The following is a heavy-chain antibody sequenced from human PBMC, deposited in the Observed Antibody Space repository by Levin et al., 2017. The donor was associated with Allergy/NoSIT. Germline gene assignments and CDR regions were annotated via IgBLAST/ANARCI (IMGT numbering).Heavy chain of an antibody. CDR3: ASRTYRS. D-gene: IGHD2-15*01. CDR1: GGSISGSSYY. V-gene: IGHV4-39*01. J-gene: IGHJ4*02. Sequence: KTSETLSLTCTVSGGSISGSSYYWGWIRQPPGKGLEWIGSIYYDGSTYYNPSLKSRVTISVDTSKNQFSLKVRSVSAADTAVYYCASRTYRSWGQGTLVTVSS. CDR2: IYYDGST.